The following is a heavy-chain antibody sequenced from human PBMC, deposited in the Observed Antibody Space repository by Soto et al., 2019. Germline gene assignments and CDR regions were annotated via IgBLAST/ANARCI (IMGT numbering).Heavy chain of an antibody. V-gene: IGHV4-30-2*01. CDR3: GRGGRLGDAFDV. CDR2: IYHSGNT. Sequence: QLQLQESGSGLVKPSQTLSLTCAVSGASISSGGYSWSWIRQPPGKGLEWIGFIYHSGNTYYSPSLRSRVTISLDRSKNLFSLRLTFVTAADTAVYYCGRGGRLGDAFDVWGQGTMVTVSS. J-gene: IGHJ3*01. CDR1: GASISSGGYS. D-gene: IGHD3-9*01.